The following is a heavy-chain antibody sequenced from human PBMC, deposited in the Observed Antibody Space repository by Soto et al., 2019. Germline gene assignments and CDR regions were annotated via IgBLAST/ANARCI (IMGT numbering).Heavy chain of an antibody. CDR1: GFTFSSYG. D-gene: IGHD3-3*01. Sequence: VQLVESGGGVVQPGRSLRLSCAASGFTFSSYGMYWVRQAPGKGLEWVAVIWYDGSNKYYADSVKGRFTISRDNSKNTLYLQMNSLRAEDTAVYYCARGPAYYNFWSGRDYYGMDVWGQGTTVTVSS. V-gene: IGHV3-33*01. CDR2: IWYDGSNK. CDR3: ARGPAYYNFWSGRDYYGMDV. J-gene: IGHJ6*02.